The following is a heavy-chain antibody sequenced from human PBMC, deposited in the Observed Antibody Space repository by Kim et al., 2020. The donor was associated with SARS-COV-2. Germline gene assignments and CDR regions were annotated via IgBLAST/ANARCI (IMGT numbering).Heavy chain of an antibody. D-gene: IGHD3-16*02. V-gene: IGHV4-59*01. CDR1: GGSISSYY. CDR2: ISYSGST. Sequence: SETLSLTCTVSGGSISSYYWSWIRQPPGKGLEWIGYISYSGSTNYNPSLKSRVTISVDTSKNQFSLNLSSVTAADTAVYYCARGAGELALYRFFDYWGQGTLVTVSS. CDR3: ARGAGELALYRFFDY. J-gene: IGHJ4*02.